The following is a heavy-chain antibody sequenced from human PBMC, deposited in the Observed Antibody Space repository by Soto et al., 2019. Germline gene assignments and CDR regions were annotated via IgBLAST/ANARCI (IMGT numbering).Heavy chain of an antibody. CDR1: GGSISSSSYY. J-gene: IGHJ6*02. CDR3: ASVYGDYSDGNLYGMDV. V-gene: IGHV4-39*01. D-gene: IGHD4-17*01. Sequence: SETLSLTCTVSGGSISSSSYYWGWIRQPPGKGLEWIGSIYYSGSTYYNPSLKSRVTISVDTSKNQFSLKLSSVTAADTAVYYCASVYGDYSDGNLYGMDVWGQGTTVTVSS. CDR2: IYYSGST.